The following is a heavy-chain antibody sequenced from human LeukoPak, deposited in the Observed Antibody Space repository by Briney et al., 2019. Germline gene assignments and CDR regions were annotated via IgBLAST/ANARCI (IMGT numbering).Heavy chain of an antibody. D-gene: IGHD3-10*01. CDR2: IIPILRSA. CDR3: ARSIPLWKELRRDWFDP. J-gene: IGHJ5*02. CDR1: GVTFSNNS. V-gene: IGHV1-69*13. Sequence: GASVKVSCKTSGVTFSNNSITWVRQAPGQGLEWLGGIIPILRSASYAQKFRGRLRMTSDESTTTTYMELRSLRSEDTAVYYCARSIPLWKELRRDWFDPWGQGTQVTVSS.